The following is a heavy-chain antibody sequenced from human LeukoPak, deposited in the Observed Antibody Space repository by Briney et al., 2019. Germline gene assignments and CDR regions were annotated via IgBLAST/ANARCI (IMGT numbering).Heavy chain of an antibody. CDR1: GYPFSDHY. J-gene: IGHJ4*02. V-gene: IGHV1-2*02. CDR2: INPKNGDT. D-gene: IGHD1-26*01. Sequence: ASVKVSCKASGYPFSDHYMYWVRQAPGQGLECMGWINPKNGDTDYAQNFQGRVTMTWDTSISTAYMELSSLKTDDTAVYYCARSTRVVGGHYFDYWGQGALVTVSS. CDR3: ARSTRVVGGHYFDY.